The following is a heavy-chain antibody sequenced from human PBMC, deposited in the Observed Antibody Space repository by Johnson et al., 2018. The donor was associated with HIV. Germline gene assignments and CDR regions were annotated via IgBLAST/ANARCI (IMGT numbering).Heavy chain of an antibody. Sequence: VQLVESGGGVVRPGGSLRLSCAASGFTFDDYAMHWVRQAPGKGLEWVSGISWNSGSIGYADSVKGRFTISRDNSKNTLYLQMNSLRAEDTAVYYCAKGDRYNWNYVSAFDIWGQGTMVTVSS. J-gene: IGHJ3*02. CDR1: GFTFDDYA. V-gene: IGHV3-9*01. CDR2: ISWNSGSI. CDR3: AKGDRYNWNYVSAFDI. D-gene: IGHD1-7*01.